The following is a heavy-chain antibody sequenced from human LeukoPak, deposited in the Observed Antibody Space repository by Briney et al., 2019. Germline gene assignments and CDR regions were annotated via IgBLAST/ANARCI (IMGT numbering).Heavy chain of an antibody. Sequence: GGSLRLSCAASGFTFSSNYMSWVRQAPGKGLEWVSIIYSGGTTYYADSVKGRFTISRDNSKNTLFLQMDSLRPEDTAVYYCARATDSSGCCTFDYWGQGTLVIASS. J-gene: IGHJ4*02. CDR3: ARATDSSGCCTFDY. D-gene: IGHD6-19*01. CDR2: IYSGGTT. CDR1: GFTFSSNY. V-gene: IGHV3-53*01.